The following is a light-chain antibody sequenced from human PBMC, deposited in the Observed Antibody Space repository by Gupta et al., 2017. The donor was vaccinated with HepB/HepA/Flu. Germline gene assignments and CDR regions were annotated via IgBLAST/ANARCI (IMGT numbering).Light chain of an antibody. CDR3: QHRLRWPLT. Sequence: VLTPSPSALSVSPGGRATLSCRASEDIESSLAWYQQRPGQPPRLIIYDVSVRATGIPARFSGRGSGTYFTLIIDTLQPEDLGLYYCQHRLRWPLTFGGGTKVGI. CDR1: EDIESS. J-gene: IGKJ4*01. V-gene: IGKV3-11*01. CDR2: DVS.